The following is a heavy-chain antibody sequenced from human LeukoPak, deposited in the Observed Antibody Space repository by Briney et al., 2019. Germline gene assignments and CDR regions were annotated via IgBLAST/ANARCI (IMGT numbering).Heavy chain of an antibody. CDR1: GFTFSTYA. D-gene: IGHD1-26*01. Sequence: GGSLRLSCAASGFTFSTYAMSWFRQAPGKGLEWVSFIGVGGAATHYADSVRGRFTISRDDSKNTLYLQMNSLRVGDTAVYYCAKGGWELLGGQGTLVTVSS. CDR3: AKGGWELL. CDR2: IGVGGAAT. V-gene: IGHV3-23*01. J-gene: IGHJ4*02.